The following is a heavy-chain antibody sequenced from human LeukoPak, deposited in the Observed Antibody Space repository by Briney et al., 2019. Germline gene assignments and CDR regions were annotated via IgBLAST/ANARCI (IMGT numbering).Heavy chain of an antibody. D-gene: IGHD2-15*01. J-gene: IGHJ4*02. V-gene: IGHV3-23*01. Sequence: QPGGSLRLSCAASGFTFSSYAMAWVRQAPVKGLEWVSVITDSGINTYYTDSVKGRFTISRDNSKNTLCLQMNSLRAEDTAVYYCAKGTLGSCSGASCYPLDYWGQGTLVTVSS. CDR3: AKGTLGSCSGASCYPLDY. CDR1: GFTFSSYA. CDR2: ITDSGINT.